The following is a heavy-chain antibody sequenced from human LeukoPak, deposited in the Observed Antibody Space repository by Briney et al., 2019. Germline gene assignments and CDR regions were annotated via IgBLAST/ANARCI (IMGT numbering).Heavy chain of an antibody. CDR2: INHSGST. D-gene: IGHD4-17*01. V-gene: IGHV4-34*01. Sequence: PSETLSLTCAVYGGSFSGYYWSWIRQPPGKGLEWIGEINHSGSTNYNPSLKSRVTISVDTSKNQFSLKLSSVTAADTAVYYCARDNYGDYIIDYWGQGTLVTVSS. J-gene: IGHJ4*02. CDR1: GGSFSGYY. CDR3: ARDNYGDYIIDY.